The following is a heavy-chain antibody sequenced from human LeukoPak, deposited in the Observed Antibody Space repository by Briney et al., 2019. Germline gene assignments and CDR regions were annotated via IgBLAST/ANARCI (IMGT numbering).Heavy chain of an antibody. Sequence: GGSLRLSCAASGFTVSSNYMSWVRQAPGKGLEWVSVLYTCGTTYYADSVKGRFTISRDNSKNTLDLQMNSLRAEDTAVYYCAKDQSPLRCYYDSSGFYYFDYWGQGTLVTVSS. D-gene: IGHD3-22*01. V-gene: IGHV3-66*03. CDR3: AKDQSPLRCYYDSSGFYYFDY. CDR1: GFTVSSNY. J-gene: IGHJ4*02. CDR2: LYTCGTT.